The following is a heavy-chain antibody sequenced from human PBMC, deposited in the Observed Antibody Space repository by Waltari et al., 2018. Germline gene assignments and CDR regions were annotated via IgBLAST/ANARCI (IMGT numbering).Heavy chain of an antibody. V-gene: IGHV1-2*02. J-gene: IGHJ3*01. CDR3: ARDMKKTWGLSHYGSGRGTHGALDV. CDR1: GYTFTGKY. D-gene: IGHD2-15*01. Sequence: QEQLMQSGADVRKPGDSVKVSCKASGYTFTGKYIHWVRQTPGQGREWSGWVNPNVGVTEYAQKFQGRVTMTGDTSIATVYMELARLKSDDTAVYYCARDMKKTWGLSHYGSGRGTHGALDVWGQGTPVIVSS. CDR2: VNPNVGVT.